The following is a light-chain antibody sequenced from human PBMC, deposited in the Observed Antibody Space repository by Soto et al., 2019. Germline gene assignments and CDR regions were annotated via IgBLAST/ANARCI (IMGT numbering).Light chain of an antibody. V-gene: IGKV3-11*01. CDR3: QQYGSSPWG. CDR2: DAS. CDR1: QSLGSL. J-gene: IGKJ1*01. Sequence: EIVLTQSPVTLSLSPGERATLSCRASQSLGSLLAWYQQKPGQAPRLLIYDASNRATGIPARFSGSGSGTDFTLTISSLEPEDFAVYYCQQYGSSPWGFGQGTKVDIK.